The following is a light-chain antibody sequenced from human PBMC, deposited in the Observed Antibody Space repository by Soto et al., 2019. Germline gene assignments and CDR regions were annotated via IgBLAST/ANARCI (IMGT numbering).Light chain of an antibody. CDR1: SSNIGAGYD. Sequence: QSVLTQPPSVSGAPGQRVTISCTGSSSNIGAGYDVHWYPQLPGTAPKLLSYGNSNRPSGVPDRFSGSKSGTSASLAITGLQAEDEADYYCQSYDSSLSAVVFGGGTKLTVL. CDR2: GNS. J-gene: IGLJ2*01. CDR3: QSYDSSLSAVV. V-gene: IGLV1-40*01.